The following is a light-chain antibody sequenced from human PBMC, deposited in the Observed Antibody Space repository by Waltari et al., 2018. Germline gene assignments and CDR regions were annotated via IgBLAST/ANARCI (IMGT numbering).Light chain of an antibody. Sequence: VLTQSPDTLSLSPGERATLPCRSSESLTKRYLAWYQQKPGQAPRLLIYGASSRAAGIPYRFSGSGSGTDFTLTISRLEPEDFAVYYCQQYTSSIMYTFGQGTKLEIK. J-gene: IGKJ2*01. CDR3: QQYTSSIMYT. CDR1: ESLTKRY. V-gene: IGKV3-20*01. CDR2: GAS.